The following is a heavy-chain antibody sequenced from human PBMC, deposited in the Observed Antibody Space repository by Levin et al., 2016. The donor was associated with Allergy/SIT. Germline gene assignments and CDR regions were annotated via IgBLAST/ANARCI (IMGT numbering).Heavy chain of an antibody. CDR1: GYTFTGYY. D-gene: IGHD2-15*01. Sequence: ASVKVSCKASGYTFTGYYMHWVRQAPGQGLEWMGWINPNSGGTNYAQKFQGRVTMTRDTSISTAYMELSRLRSDDTAVYYCATSHCSGGSCYRGAYYYYMDVWGQRDHGHRLL. CDR3: ATSHCSGGSCYRGAYYYYMDV. CDR2: INPNSGGT. J-gene: IGHJ6*03. V-gene: IGHV1-2*02.